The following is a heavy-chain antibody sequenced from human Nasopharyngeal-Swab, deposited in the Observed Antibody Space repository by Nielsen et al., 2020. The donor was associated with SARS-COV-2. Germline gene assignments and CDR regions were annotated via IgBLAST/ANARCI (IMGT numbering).Heavy chain of an antibody. V-gene: IGHV3-7*03. CDR1: GGSISSSNW. Sequence: ETLSLTCAVSGGSISSSNWWSWVRQTPGKGLEWVANIHQDGSEKTYVDSVKGRFTISRDNSKNSLYLQMNSLRAEDTAVYYCARPSRGQFDYWGQGTLVTVSS. CDR2: IHQDGSEK. J-gene: IGHJ4*02. CDR3: ARPSRGQFDY.